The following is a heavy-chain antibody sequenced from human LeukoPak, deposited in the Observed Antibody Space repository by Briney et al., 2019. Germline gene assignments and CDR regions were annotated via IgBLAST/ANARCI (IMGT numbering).Heavy chain of an antibody. J-gene: IGHJ6*03. D-gene: IGHD3-22*01. CDR2: IYSGGST. Sequence: AGGSLRLSCAASGFTVSSNYMSWVRQAPGKGLEWVSVIYSGGSTYYADSVKGRFTISRDNSKNTLYLEMNSLRAEDTAVYYCAKDSSSYDWGYMDVWGKGTTVTISS. V-gene: IGHV3-53*01. CDR3: AKDSSSYDWGYMDV. CDR1: GFTVSSNY.